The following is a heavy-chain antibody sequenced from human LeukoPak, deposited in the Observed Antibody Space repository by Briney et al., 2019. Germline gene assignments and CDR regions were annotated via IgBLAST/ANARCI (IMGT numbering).Heavy chain of an antibody. CDR1: GFTFSNYA. Sequence: GGFLRLSCAASGFTFSNYAMSWVRQAPGKGLEWVSAISGSGDSTYYADSVKGRFTISRDNSKNTLYLQMNSLRAEDTAVYYCARERGSYYYYYMDVWGKGTTVTVSS. CDR2: ISGSGDST. V-gene: IGHV3-23*01. J-gene: IGHJ6*03. D-gene: IGHD1-26*01. CDR3: ARERGSYYYYYMDV.